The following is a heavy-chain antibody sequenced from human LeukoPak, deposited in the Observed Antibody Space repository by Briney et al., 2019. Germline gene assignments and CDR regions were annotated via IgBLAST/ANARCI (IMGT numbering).Heavy chain of an antibody. CDR1: GFTVSSNY. V-gene: IGHV3-53*01. Sequence: GGSLRLSCAASGFTVSSNYMSWVRQAPGKGLEWVSVIYSGGSTYYADSVKGRFTISRDNSKNTLYLRANSLRAEDTAVYYCARGSGLAAFDIWGQGTMVTVSS. CDR2: IYSGGST. CDR3: ARGSGLAAFDI. J-gene: IGHJ3*02. D-gene: IGHD3-3*01.